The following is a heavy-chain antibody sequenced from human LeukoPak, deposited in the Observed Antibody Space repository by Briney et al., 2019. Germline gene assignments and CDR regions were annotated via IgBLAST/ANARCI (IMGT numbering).Heavy chain of an antibody. CDR2: ISAYNGNT. CDR1: VYTFTSYG. J-gene: IGHJ4*02. Sequence: ASVKVSYKASVYTFTSYGISWVRQAPGQGLEWMGWISAYNGNTNYAQKLQGRVTMTTDTSTSTAYMELRSLRSDDTAVYYCAITKLWFGQAAYLDYWGQGTLVTVSS. D-gene: IGHD3-10*01. CDR3: AITKLWFGQAAYLDY. V-gene: IGHV1-18*01.